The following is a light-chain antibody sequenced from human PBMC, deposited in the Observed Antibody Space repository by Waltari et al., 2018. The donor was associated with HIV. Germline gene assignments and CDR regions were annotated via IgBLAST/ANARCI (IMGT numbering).Light chain of an antibody. Sequence: QSVLTQPPSVSGAPGQRVTISCTWRSSNIGAGYHVHWYQQLPGTAPKLLIYGNSNRPSGVPDRFSGSKSGTSASLAITGLQAEDEADYYCQSYDSSLSGPRVFGTGTKVTVL. CDR3: QSYDSSLSGPRV. J-gene: IGLJ1*01. CDR2: GNS. V-gene: IGLV1-40*01. CDR1: SSNIGAGYH.